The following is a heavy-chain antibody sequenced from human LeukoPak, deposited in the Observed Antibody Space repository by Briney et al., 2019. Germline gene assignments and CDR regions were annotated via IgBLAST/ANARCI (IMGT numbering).Heavy chain of an antibody. Sequence: ASVKVSCKASGGTFSSYAISWVRQAPGQGLEWMGGIIPIFGTANYAQKFQGRVTITADESTSPAYMELSSLRSEDTAVYYCARDQSPYYGDYDLGAFDIWGQGTMVTVSS. CDR2: IIPIFGTA. D-gene: IGHD4-17*01. CDR1: GGTFSSYA. J-gene: IGHJ3*02. CDR3: ARDQSPYYGDYDLGAFDI. V-gene: IGHV1-69*13.